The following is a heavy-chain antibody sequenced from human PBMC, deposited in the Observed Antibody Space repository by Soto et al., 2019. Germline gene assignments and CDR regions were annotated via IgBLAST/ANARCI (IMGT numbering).Heavy chain of an antibody. CDR1: GFIFINYL. CDR3: ARDGYNGFDY. V-gene: IGHV3-74*01. Sequence: WGSLRLSCAPSGFIFINYLIHFFRQAPGKWLVWISRINSDGSSASYADSVKGRFTISRDNAKNTLYLQMHSLRDEDTAVYYCARDGYNGFDYWGQGTLVTVSS. CDR2: INSDGSSA. D-gene: IGHD5-12*01. J-gene: IGHJ4*02.